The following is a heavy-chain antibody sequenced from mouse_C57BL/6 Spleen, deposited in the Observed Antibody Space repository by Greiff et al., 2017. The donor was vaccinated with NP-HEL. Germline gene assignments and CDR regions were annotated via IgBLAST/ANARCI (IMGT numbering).Heavy chain of an antibody. CDR3: ARLAYSNYWYFDV. Sequence: QVQLQQSGAELVKPGASVKISCKASGYAFSSYWMNWVKQRPGKGLEWIGQIYPGDGDTNYNGKFKGKATLTADKSSSTAYMQLSSLTSEDSAVYFCARLAYSNYWYFDVWGTGTTVTVSS. CDR2: IYPGDGDT. CDR1: GYAFSSYW. V-gene: IGHV1-80*01. J-gene: IGHJ1*03. D-gene: IGHD2-5*01.